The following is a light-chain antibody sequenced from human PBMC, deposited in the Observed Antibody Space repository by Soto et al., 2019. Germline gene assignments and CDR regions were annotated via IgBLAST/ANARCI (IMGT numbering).Light chain of an antibody. V-gene: IGKV1-9*01. CDR2: EAS. J-gene: IGKJ5*01. CDR3: QQLNTLPFT. Sequence: DIQMTQPPSTLSASVGDRVTITCRASHDISTYLAWYQQKPGKAPKLMIYEASTLQSGVPSRFSGSGSGTEFTLTISGLLPEDFATYHCQQLNTLPFTFGQGTRLEIK. CDR1: HDISTY.